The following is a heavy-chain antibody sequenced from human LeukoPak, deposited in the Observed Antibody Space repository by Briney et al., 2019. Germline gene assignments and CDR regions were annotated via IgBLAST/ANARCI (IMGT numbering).Heavy chain of an antibody. CDR3: ARGGTYYYGSGSYYIENDAFDI. D-gene: IGHD3-10*01. CDR1: GGTFSSYT. J-gene: IGHJ3*02. Sequence: ASVKVSCKASGGTFSSYTISWVRQAPGQGLEWMGRIIPILGIANYAQKFQGRVTITADKSTSTAYMELSSLRSEDTAVYYCARGGTYYYGSGSYYIENDAFDIWGQGAMVTVSS. V-gene: IGHV1-69*02. CDR2: IIPILGIA.